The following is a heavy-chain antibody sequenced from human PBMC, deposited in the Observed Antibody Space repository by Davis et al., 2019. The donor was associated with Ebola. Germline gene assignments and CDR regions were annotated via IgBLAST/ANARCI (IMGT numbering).Heavy chain of an antibody. Sequence: AISGSGGSTYYADSVKGRFTISRDNSKNTLYLQMNSLRAEDTAVYYCARDSPSPLYYYYYGMDVWGQGTTVTVSS. CDR3: ARDSPSPLYYYYYGMDV. J-gene: IGHJ6*02. CDR2: ISGSGGST. V-gene: IGHV3-23*01.